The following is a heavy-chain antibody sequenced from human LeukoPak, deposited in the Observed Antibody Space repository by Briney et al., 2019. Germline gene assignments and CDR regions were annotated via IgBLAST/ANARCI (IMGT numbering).Heavy chain of an antibody. Sequence: GGSLRLSCAASGFTFSSYAMSWVRQAPGKGLEWVSAISGSGGSTYYADSVKGRFTISRDNSKNTLYLQMNSLRAEDTAVYYCAKSDAGYSYGYNHDPRWLPNKEVGYWGQGTLVTVSS. V-gene: IGHV3-23*01. CDR1: GFTFSSYA. CDR3: AKSDAGYSYGYNHDPRWLPNKEVGY. D-gene: IGHD5-18*01. J-gene: IGHJ4*02. CDR2: ISGSGGST.